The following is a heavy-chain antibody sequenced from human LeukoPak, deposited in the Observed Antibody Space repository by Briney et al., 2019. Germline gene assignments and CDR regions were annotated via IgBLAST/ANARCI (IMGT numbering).Heavy chain of an antibody. CDR2: ISSSSSYI. V-gene: IGHV3-21*01. CDR3: AREQGTDRDY. Sequence: GESLRLSCAASGFTFSSYAMSWVRQAPGKGLEWVSSISSSSSYIYYADSVKGRFTISRDNAKNSLYLQMNSLRAEDTAVYYCAREQGTDRDYWGQGTLVTVSS. D-gene: IGHD1-1*01. J-gene: IGHJ4*02. CDR1: GFTFSSYA.